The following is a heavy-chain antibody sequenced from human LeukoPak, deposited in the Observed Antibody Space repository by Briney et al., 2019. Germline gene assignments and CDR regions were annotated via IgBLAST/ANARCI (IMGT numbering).Heavy chain of an antibody. V-gene: IGHV3-30*18. J-gene: IGHJ4*02. Sequence: GGSLRLSCAASGFTFSSYSMNWVRQAPGKGPDWVTVISYDGSTKYYADSVKGRFTISRDNSKNTLFLQMNSLRPEDTAVYYCAKTYGSAVWGQGTLVTVSS. D-gene: IGHD3-10*01. CDR2: ISYDGSTK. CDR1: GFTFSSYS. CDR3: AKTYGSAV.